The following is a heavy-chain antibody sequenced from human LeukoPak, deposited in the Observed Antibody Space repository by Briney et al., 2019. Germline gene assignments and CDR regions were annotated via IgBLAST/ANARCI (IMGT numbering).Heavy chain of an antibody. Sequence: SETLSLTCAVSGYSISSDYYWGWIRQPPGKGLEWIGSMYHSGTSYYNPSLKSRVTVSLDTSKNQLSLRLSSVTAADTAVYYCARQVIGSHYHDYWGQGTLVTVSS. D-gene: IGHD1-26*01. CDR2: MYHSGTS. CDR3: ARQVIGSHYHDY. CDR1: GYSISSDYY. J-gene: IGHJ4*02. V-gene: IGHV4-38-2*01.